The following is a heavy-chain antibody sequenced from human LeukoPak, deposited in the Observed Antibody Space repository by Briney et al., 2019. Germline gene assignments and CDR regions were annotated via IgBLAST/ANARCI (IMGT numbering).Heavy chain of an antibody. CDR2: IIPILGIA. J-gene: IGHJ4*02. CDR1: GYTFTSYY. Sequence: ASVKVSCKASGYTFTSYYMHWVRQAPGQGLEWMGRIIPILGIANYAQKFQGRVTITADKSTSTAYMELSSLRSEDTAVYYCARDLSGSYGDYWGQGTLVTVSS. V-gene: IGHV1-69*04. D-gene: IGHD1-26*01. CDR3: ARDLSGSYGDY.